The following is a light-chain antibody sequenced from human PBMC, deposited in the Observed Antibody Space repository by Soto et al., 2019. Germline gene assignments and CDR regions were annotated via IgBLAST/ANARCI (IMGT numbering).Light chain of an antibody. V-gene: IGLV2-23*03. CDR1: SSDVGSYNL. J-gene: IGLJ2*01. CDR3: CSYAGSSLFNVV. CDR2: EGS. Sequence: QSALTQPASVSGSPGQSITISCTGTSSDVGSYNLVSWYQQHPGKAPKLMIYEGSKRPSGVSNRFSGSKSGNTASLTISGLQAEDEADYYCCSYAGSSLFNVVFGGGTKVTVL.